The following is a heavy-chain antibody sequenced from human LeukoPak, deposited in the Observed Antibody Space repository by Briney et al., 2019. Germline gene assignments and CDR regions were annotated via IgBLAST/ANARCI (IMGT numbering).Heavy chain of an antibody. Sequence: GGSLRLSCAASGFTFSSYAMSWVRQAPGKGLEWVSAISGSGGSTYYADSVKGRFTVSRDNSKNTLYLQMNSLRAEDTAVYYCAKPFEYSSSSGFDYWGQGTLVTVSS. J-gene: IGHJ4*02. V-gene: IGHV3-23*01. CDR2: ISGSGGST. CDR3: AKPFEYSSSSGFDY. D-gene: IGHD6-6*01. CDR1: GFTFSSYA.